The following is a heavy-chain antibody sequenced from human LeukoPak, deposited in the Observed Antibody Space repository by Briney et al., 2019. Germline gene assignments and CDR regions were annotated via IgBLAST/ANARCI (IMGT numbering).Heavy chain of an antibody. D-gene: IGHD3-10*01. CDR1: GFTFSSYS. CDR2: ISSSSSYI. V-gene: IGHV3-21*04. Sequence: GGSLRLSCAASGFTFSSYSMNWVRQAPGKGLEWVSSISSSSSYIYYADSVKGRFTISRDNSKNTLYLQMNSLRAEDTAVYYCAKSLKSLWFGELSHWFDPWGQGTLVTVSS. CDR3: AKSLKSLWFGELSHWFDP. J-gene: IGHJ5*02.